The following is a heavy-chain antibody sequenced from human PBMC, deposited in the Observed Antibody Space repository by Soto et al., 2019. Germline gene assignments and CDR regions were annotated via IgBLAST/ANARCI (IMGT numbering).Heavy chain of an antibody. CDR1: GYSFTSYW. Sequence: GESLKISCKGSGYSFTSYWISWVRQMPGKGLEWMGRIDPSDSYTNYSPSFQGHVTISADKSISTAYLQWSSLKASDTAMYYCANTRYSSSHYGMDVWGQGTTVTSP. CDR3: ANTRYSSSHYGMDV. V-gene: IGHV5-10-1*01. CDR2: IDPSDSYT. D-gene: IGHD6-6*01. J-gene: IGHJ6*02.